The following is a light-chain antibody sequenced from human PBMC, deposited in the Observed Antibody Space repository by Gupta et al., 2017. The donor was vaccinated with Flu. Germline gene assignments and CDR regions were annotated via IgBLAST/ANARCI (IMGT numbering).Light chain of an antibody. CDR2: AKN. CDR1: SFRNSY. Sequence: SSELTQDSAVSVALGQTVRITCQGDSFRNSYASWYQQKPGQAPVLVIYAKNIRPAGIPDRFSGSSSGNTASMTITGAQAEDEADYYCNSQDSTDNHHAVFGGGTKLTVL. CDR3: NSQDSTDNHHAV. J-gene: IGLJ2*01. V-gene: IGLV3-19*01.